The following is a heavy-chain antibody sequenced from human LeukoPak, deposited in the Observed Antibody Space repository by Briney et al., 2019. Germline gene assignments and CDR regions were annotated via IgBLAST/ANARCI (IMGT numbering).Heavy chain of an antibody. CDR1: GGSFSGYY. V-gene: IGHV4-34*01. CDR2: IYHGGST. J-gene: IGHJ4*02. CDR3: ASNVYDYVLGSYRQRRVDFDY. D-gene: IGHD3-16*02. Sequence: SETLSLTCAVYGGSFSGYYWSWIRQPPGKGLEWIGEIYHGGSTNYNPSLKSRVTISVDTSKNQFSLKLSSVTAADTAVYYCASNVYDYVLGSYRQRRVDFDYWGQGTLVTVSS.